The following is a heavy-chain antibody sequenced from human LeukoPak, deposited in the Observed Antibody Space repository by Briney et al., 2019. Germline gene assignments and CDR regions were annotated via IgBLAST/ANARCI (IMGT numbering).Heavy chain of an antibody. CDR2: ISSSSSYI. J-gene: IGHJ4*02. D-gene: IGHD6-13*01. CDR3: ASSTSDGYSSSWYRDY. CDR1: GFTFSSYA. Sequence: GGSLRLSCAASGFTFSSYAMSWVRQAPGKGLEWVSSISSSSSYIYYADSVKGRFTISRDNAKNSLYLQMNSLRAEDTAVYYCASSTSDGYSSSWYRDYWGQGTLVTVSS. V-gene: IGHV3-21*01.